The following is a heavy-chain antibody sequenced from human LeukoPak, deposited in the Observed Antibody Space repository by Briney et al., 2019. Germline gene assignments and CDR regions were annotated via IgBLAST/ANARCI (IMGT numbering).Heavy chain of an antibody. CDR1: GYTFTGYY. J-gene: IGHJ4*02. CDR2: INPNSGGT. CDR3: ARDREPLSGWTPDFDY. D-gene: IGHD6-19*01. V-gene: IGHV1-2*02. Sequence: ASVKVSCKASGYTFTGYYMHWVRQAPGQGLEWVGWINPNSGGTNYAQKFQGRVTMTRDTSISTAYMELSRLRSDDTAVYYCARDREPLSGWTPDFDYWGQGTLVTVSS.